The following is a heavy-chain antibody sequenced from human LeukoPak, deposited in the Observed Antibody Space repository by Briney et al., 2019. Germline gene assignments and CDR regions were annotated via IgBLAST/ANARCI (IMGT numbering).Heavy chain of an antibody. Sequence: PSENLSLTCTGSGGSISSYYWSWIRQPPGKGLEWIGYMYYSGSTNYNPSLKSRVTISVDTSKKQFSLRLSSVTAADTAVYYCARTRAYCSSDDCYGSPGYYHYGMDVWGQGTTVTVSS. J-gene: IGHJ6*02. CDR2: MYYSGST. CDR3: ARTRAYCSSDDCYGSPGYYHYGMDV. CDR1: GGSISSYY. V-gene: IGHV4-59*12. D-gene: IGHD2-2*01.